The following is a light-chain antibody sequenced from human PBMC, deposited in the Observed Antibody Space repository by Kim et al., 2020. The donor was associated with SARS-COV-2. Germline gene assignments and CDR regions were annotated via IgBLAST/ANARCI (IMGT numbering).Light chain of an antibody. Sequence: QGQRVTISCTGSTSNIGAGYDVHWYQQFPGTAPKLLIFGNNNRPSGVPDRFSGSRSGSSATLTITGLQAEDEADYYCHSYGTSLLFGGGTQLTVL. CDR1: TSNIGAGYD. CDR3: HSYGTSLL. CDR2: GNN. J-gene: IGLJ3*02. V-gene: IGLV1-40*01.